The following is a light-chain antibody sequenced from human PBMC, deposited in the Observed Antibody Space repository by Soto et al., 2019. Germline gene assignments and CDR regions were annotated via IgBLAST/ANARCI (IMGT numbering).Light chain of an antibody. Sequence: QSALTQPASVSGSRGQSITISCTGTSNDVGNYKYVSWYQQHPGKAPKLVIYEVSNRPSGISTRFSGSKSGNTASLTISGLQPEDEADYYCSSFTTGSTLAYVFGAGTKVTVL. CDR3: SSFTTGSTLAYV. CDR1: SNDVGNYKY. CDR2: EVS. J-gene: IGLJ1*01. V-gene: IGLV2-14*01.